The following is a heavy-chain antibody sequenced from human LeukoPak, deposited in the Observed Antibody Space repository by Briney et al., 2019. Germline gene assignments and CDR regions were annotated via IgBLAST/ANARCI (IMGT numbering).Heavy chain of an antibody. CDR3: TKYSYDSSDFYY. V-gene: IGHV1-2*02. J-gene: IGHJ4*02. Sequence: GGSLKVSCKASGYTFTDYYIHWVRQAPGQGLEWMGWINPNSDGTNYAQKFQGRVTMTRDTSISTAYMELSSLRSDDTAVYYCTKYSYDSSDFYYWGQGTLVTVSS. D-gene: IGHD3-22*01. CDR2: INPNSDGT. CDR1: GYTFTDYY.